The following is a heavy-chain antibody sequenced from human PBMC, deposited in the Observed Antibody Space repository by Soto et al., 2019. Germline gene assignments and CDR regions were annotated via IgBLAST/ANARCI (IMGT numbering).Heavy chain of an antibody. CDR3: AKGPMYTNSWYGGDH. V-gene: IGHV3-30*18. D-gene: IGHD6-13*01. Sequence: HPGGSLRLSCAASGFTFSYYGMHWVRQAPGKGLEWVALISYDENKKYYADSVKGRFTISRDNSKNTVYLQMDNLRVEDTAFYYCAKGPMYTNSWYGGDHWGQGTLVTVSS. CDR1: GFTFSYYG. CDR2: ISYDENKK. J-gene: IGHJ4*02.